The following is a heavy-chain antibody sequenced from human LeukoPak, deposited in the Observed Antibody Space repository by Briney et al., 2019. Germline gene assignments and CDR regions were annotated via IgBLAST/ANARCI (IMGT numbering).Heavy chain of an antibody. J-gene: IGHJ5*02. CDR1: GGSIGSSSYY. Sequence: SETLSLTCTVSGGSIGSSSYYWSWIRQPPGKGLEWIGYIYYSGSTNYNPSLKSRVTISVDTSKNQFSLKLSSVTAADTAVYYCSRDRGGYSYGYRFDPWGQGTLVTVSS. D-gene: IGHD5-18*01. CDR3: SRDRGGYSYGYRFDP. V-gene: IGHV4-61*01. CDR2: IYYSGST.